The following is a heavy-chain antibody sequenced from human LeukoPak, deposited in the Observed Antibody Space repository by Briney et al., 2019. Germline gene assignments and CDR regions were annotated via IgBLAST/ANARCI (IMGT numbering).Heavy chain of an antibody. D-gene: IGHD3-22*01. J-gene: IGHJ3*02. Sequence: GSSVKVSCKASGGTFSSYAISWVRQAPGQGLEWMGRIIPILGIANYAQKFQGRVTITADKSTSTAYMELSSLRSEDTAVYYCARNLYDSSGPDAFDIWGQGTMVTVSS. CDR2: IIPILGIA. V-gene: IGHV1-69*04. CDR3: ARNLYDSSGPDAFDI. CDR1: GGTFSSYA.